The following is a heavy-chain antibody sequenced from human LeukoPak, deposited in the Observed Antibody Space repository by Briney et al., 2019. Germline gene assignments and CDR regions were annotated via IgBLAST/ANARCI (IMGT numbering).Heavy chain of an antibody. D-gene: IGHD1-26*01. V-gene: IGHV3-13*01. J-gene: IGHJ4*02. CDR3: AKDQAGARFYYFDY. CDR1: GFTFSSYD. CDR2: IGTAGDT. Sequence: PGGSLRLSCAASGFTFSSYDMHWVRQATGKGLEWVSAIGTAGDTYYPGSVKGRFTISRDNSKNTLYLQMNSLRAEDTAVYYCAKDQAGARFYYFDYWGQGTLVTVSS.